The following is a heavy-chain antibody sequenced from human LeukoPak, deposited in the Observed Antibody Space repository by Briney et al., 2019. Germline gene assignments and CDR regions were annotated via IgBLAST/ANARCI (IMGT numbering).Heavy chain of an antibody. CDR3: ARDLRGSSWDKFDY. CDR1: GFTLSCYS. CDR2: ISSSSSYI. Sequence: GGSLRLSCAASGFTLSCYSMNWVRQAPGKGLEWVSSISSSSSYIYYADSVKGRFTISRDNAKNSLYLQINSLRAEDTAVYYCARDLRGSSWDKFDYWGQGTLVTVSS. D-gene: IGHD6-13*01. V-gene: IGHV3-21*01. J-gene: IGHJ4*02.